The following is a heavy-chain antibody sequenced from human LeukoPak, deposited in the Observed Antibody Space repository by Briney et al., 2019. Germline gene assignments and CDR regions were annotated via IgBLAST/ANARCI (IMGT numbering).Heavy chain of an antibody. CDR3: ARDFRYYGSGSSRSVGY. CDR2: ISTSTGDT. D-gene: IGHD3-10*01. Sequence: ASVKVSCKTSGYSFILYGISWVRQAPGQGPEWMGWISTSTGDTKYTQKFQGRVTMTRDTSTSTVYMELSSLRSEDTAVYYCARDFRYYGSGSSRSVGYWGQGTLVTVSS. V-gene: IGHV1-18*01. J-gene: IGHJ4*02. CDR1: GYSFILYG.